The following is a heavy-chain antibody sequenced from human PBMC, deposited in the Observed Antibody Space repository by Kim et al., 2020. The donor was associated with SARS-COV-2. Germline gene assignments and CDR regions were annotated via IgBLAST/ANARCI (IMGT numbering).Heavy chain of an antibody. CDR3: ARDPWSRLRGFRYSYYAMDV. CDR2: ISYDGSNN. D-gene: IGHD3-10*01. V-gene: IGHV3-30*04. Sequence: GGSLRLSCAASGFTFSSYAMHWVRQAPGKGLEWVAVISYDGSNNYYADSVKGRFTISRDNSKNTLYLQMNSLRAEDTAVYHCARDPWSRLRGFRYSYYAMDVWGQGTTVTVSS. J-gene: IGHJ6*02. CDR1: GFTFSSYA.